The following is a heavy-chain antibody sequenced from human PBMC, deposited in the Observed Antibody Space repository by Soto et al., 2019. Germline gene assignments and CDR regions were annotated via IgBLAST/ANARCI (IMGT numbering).Heavy chain of an antibody. CDR3: ARSRCPSTVVTGCGAFGI. Sequence: SETLSLTCTVSGGSISSYYWSWIRQPPGKGLEWIGYIYYSGSTNYNPSLKSRVTISVDTSKNQFSLKLSSVTAADTAVYYCARSRCPSTVVTGCGAFGIWGQGTMVTVSS. CDR2: IYYSGST. J-gene: IGHJ3*02. V-gene: IGHV4-59*01. CDR1: GGSISSYY. D-gene: IGHD2-15*01.